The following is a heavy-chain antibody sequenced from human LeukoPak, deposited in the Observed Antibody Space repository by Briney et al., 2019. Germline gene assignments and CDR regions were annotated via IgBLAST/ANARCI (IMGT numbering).Heavy chain of an antibody. Sequence: GGSLRLSCVASGFTFSSYWMNWVRRAPGKGLEWVANIKQDESEKYYVDSVKGRFTISRDNAKNSLYLQMNSLRVEDTAVYYCASSGTRGVINGHWGQGTLVTVSS. CDR1: GFTFSSYW. CDR3: ASSGTRGVINGH. CDR2: IKQDESEK. V-gene: IGHV3-7*03. D-gene: IGHD3-10*01. J-gene: IGHJ4*02.